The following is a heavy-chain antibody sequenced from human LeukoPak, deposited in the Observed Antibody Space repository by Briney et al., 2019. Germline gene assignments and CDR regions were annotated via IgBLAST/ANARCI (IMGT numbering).Heavy chain of an antibody. CDR3: ARGPYLNIVVVPAAFDY. J-gene: IGHJ4*02. CDR1: GGSICSGGYY. D-gene: IGHD2-2*01. Sequence: SQTLSLTCTVSGGSICSGGYYWSWIRQPPGKGLEWIGYIYHSGSTYYNPSLKSRVTISVDRSKNQFSLKLSSVTAADTAVYYCARGPYLNIVVVPAAFDYWGQGTLVTVSS. CDR2: IYHSGST. V-gene: IGHV4-30-2*01.